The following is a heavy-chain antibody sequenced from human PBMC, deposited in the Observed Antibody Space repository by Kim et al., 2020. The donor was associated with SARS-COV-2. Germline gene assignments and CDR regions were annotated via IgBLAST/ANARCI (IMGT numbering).Heavy chain of an antibody. V-gene: IGHV1-2*02. J-gene: IGHJ5*02. D-gene: IGHD6-13*01. CDR1: GYTFTGYY. CDR2: INPNSGGT. CDR3: ARYESWYSSSRGWFDP. Sequence: ASVKVSCKASGYTFTGYYMHWVRQAPGQGLEWMGWINPNSGGTNYAQKFQGRVTMTRDTSISTAYMELSRLRSDDTAVYYCARYESWYSSSRGWFDPWGQGTLVTVSS.